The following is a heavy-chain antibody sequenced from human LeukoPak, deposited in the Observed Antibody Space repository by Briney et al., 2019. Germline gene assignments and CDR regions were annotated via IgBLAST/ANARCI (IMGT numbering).Heavy chain of an antibody. CDR3: ARIYYGSGSYYNLNWFDP. CDR1: GGSISSYY. V-gene: IGHV4-59*01. D-gene: IGHD3-10*01. J-gene: IGHJ5*02. Sequence: SETLSLTCTVSGGSISSYYWSWLRQPPGKGLEWIGYIYYSGSTNYNPSLKSRVTISVDTSKNQFSLKLSSVTAADTAVYYCARIYYGSGSYYNLNWFDPWGQGTLVTVSS. CDR2: IYYSGST.